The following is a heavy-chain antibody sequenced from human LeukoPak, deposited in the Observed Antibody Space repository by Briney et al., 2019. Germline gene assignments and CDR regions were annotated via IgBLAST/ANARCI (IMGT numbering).Heavy chain of an antibody. Sequence: SETLSLTCTVSGYSISSGYYWDWIRQPPGKGLEWIGTLSHSGSSYYNPSLKSRVTISVDTSKNQFSLKLSSVTAADTAVYYCASASGYDSSFYDYWGQGTLVTVSS. V-gene: IGHV4-38-2*02. CDR2: LSHSGSS. CDR3: ASASGYDSSFYDY. J-gene: IGHJ4*02. D-gene: IGHD5-12*01. CDR1: GYSISSGYY.